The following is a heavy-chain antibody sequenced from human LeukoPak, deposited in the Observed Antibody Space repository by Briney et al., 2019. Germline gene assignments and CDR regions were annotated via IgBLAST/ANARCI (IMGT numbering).Heavy chain of an antibody. CDR3: AKAVDQLLYNYYYAMDV. V-gene: IGHV3-9*01. Sequence: PGRSLRLSCAASGFTFDDYAMHWVRQAPGKGLEWVSRISWNSGTIGYADSVKGRFTISRDNAKNSLYLQMNSLRAEDAALYYCAKAVDQLLYNYYYAMDVWGQGTTVTVSS. CDR1: GFTFDDYA. D-gene: IGHD2-2*02. J-gene: IGHJ6*02. CDR2: ISWNSGTI.